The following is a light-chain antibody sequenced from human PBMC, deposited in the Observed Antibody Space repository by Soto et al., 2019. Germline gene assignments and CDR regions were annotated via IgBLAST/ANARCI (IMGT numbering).Light chain of an antibody. CDR3: SSFTSSSTWV. J-gene: IGLJ3*02. CDR1: SSDVGGYNY. V-gene: IGLV2-14*01. CDR2: EVS. Sequence: QSALPQPASVSGSPGQSITISCTGTSSDVGGYNYVSWFQQYPGKAPKLMIYEVSNRPSGVSVRFSGSKSGNTASLTISGLQAEDEADFYCSSFTSSSTWVFGGGTKLTVL.